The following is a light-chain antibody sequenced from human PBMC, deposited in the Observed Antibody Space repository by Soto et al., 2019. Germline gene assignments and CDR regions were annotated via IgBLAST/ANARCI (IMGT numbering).Light chain of an antibody. CDR2: GAF. CDR1: QSVSTN. Sequence: EIVMTQSPAILSVSPGERATLACRASQSVSTNLAWFQQKPGQTPRLLFNGAFTRATGIPARFTGSGSGTEFILPISRLQSEDFAVYYCQQYDNRPPTFGQGTNVEI. CDR3: QQYDNRPPT. V-gene: IGKV3-15*01. J-gene: IGKJ1*01.